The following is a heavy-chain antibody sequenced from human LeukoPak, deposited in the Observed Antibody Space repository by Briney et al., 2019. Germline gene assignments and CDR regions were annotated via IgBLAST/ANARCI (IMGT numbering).Heavy chain of an antibody. Sequence: GGSLRLSCAASGFTFSSYAMNWVRQAPGKGLEWVSVIYSGGETYYADSVKGRFTISRDISKNTLYLQMNNLRAEDTAVYYCARDRGAYYYETGYWGQGTLVTVSS. V-gene: IGHV3-66*01. CDR2: IYSGGET. D-gene: IGHD3-22*01. J-gene: IGHJ4*02. CDR1: GFTFSSYA. CDR3: ARDRGAYYYETGY.